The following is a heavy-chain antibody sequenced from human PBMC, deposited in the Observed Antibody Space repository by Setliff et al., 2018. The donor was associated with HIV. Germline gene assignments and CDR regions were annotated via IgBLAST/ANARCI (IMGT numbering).Heavy chain of an antibody. J-gene: IGHJ3*02. CDR3: ARDREDDGDYVAFDI. CDR1: GGSISSGSYY. V-gene: IGHV4-61*02. CDR2: IYTSGST. D-gene: IGHD4-17*01. Sequence: SSETLSLTCTVSGGSISSGSYYWSWMRQPAGKGLEWIGRIYTSGSTNYNHSLKSRVTISVDTSKNQFSRKLSSVTAADTAVYYCARDREDDGDYVAFDIWGKGTMVTVSS.